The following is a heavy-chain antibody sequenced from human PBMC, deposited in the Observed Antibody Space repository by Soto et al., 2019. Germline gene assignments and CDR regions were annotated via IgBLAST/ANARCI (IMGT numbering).Heavy chain of an antibody. Sequence: GGALRLSCAASVFTFSRYCMHWVRQAPGKGLVWVSRIKSDGSSTSYADSVKGRFTISRDNAKNTLYLQMNSLRAEDTAVYYCARDSGSYNFDYWGQGTLVTVS. V-gene: IGHV3-74*01. CDR2: IKSDGSST. CDR1: VFTFSRYC. J-gene: IGHJ4*02. CDR3: ARDSGSYNFDY. D-gene: IGHD1-26*01.